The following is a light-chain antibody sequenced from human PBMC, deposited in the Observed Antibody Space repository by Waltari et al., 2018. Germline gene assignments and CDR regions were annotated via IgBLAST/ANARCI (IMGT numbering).Light chain of an antibody. CDR1: SGHSSNI. J-gene: IGLJ3*02. CDR3: QTGGHGTWV. CDR2: VNSDGSH. V-gene: IGLV4-69*02. Sequence: QLVLTQSPSASASLGASVKLTRTLSSGHSSNIVAWHQQQPEKGPRFLMKVNSDGSHSKGDEIPDRFSGSSSGAERYLTISTVQSEDEAVYYCQTGGHGTWVFGGGTKLTVL.